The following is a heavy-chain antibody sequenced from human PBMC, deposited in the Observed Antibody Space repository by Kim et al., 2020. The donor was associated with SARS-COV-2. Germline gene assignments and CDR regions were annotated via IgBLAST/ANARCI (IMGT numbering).Heavy chain of an antibody. V-gene: IGHV3-9*01. J-gene: IGHJ6*02. CDR3: AKDKGAAAGLYYYYGMDV. D-gene: IGHD6-13*01. Sequence: KGRFTISRDNAKNSLYLQMNSLRAEDTALYYCAKDKGAAAGLYYYYGMDVWGQGTTVTVSS.